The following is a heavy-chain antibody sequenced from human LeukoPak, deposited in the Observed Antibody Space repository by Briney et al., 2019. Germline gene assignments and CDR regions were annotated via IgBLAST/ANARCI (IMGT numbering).Heavy chain of an antibody. CDR3: ARFTKDIVVVPAATPTDAFDI. CDR1: GGSISSSSYY. CDR2: IYYSGST. V-gene: IGHV4-39*01. Sequence: SETLSLTCTVSGGSISSSSYYWGWIRQPPGKGLEWIGSIYYSGSTYYNPSLKSRVTISVDTSKNQFSLKLSSVTAADTAVYYCARFTKDIVVVPAATPTDAFDIWGQGTMVTVSS. D-gene: IGHD2-2*01. J-gene: IGHJ3*02.